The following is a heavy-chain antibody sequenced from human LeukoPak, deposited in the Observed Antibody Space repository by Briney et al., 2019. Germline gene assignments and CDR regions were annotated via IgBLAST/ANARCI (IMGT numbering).Heavy chain of an antibody. CDR2: ISYDGSNK. Sequence: GGSLRLSCAASGFTFSSYAMSWVRQAPGKGLEWVAVISYDGSNKYHADSVKGRFTISRDNSKNTLYLQMNSLRAEDTAVYYCAKANVVAAMADWFDPWGQGTLVTVSS. J-gene: IGHJ5*02. V-gene: IGHV3-30*04. CDR1: GFTFSSYA. CDR3: AKANVVAAMADWFDP. D-gene: IGHD2-15*01.